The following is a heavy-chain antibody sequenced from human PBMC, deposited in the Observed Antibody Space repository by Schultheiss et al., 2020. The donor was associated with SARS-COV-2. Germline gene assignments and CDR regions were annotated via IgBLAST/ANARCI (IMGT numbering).Heavy chain of an antibody. V-gene: IGHV3-30*12. CDR2: ISYDGSNK. J-gene: IGHJ4*02. D-gene: IGHD2-15*01. Sequence: GGSLRLSCAASGFTFSSYGMHWVRQAPGKGLEWVAVISYDGSNKYYADSVKGRFTISRDNAKNSLYLQMNSLRAEDTAVYYCARARYCSGGSCYYDFLGTEPFDYWGQGTLVTVSS. CDR1: GFTFSSYG. CDR3: ARARYCSGGSCYYDFLGTEPFDY.